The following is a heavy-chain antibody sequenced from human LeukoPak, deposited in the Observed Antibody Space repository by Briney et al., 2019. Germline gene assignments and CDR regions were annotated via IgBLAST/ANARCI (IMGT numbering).Heavy chain of an antibody. CDR2: ITHSGDYT. Sequence: GGSLRLSCAASGFTLSSYAMNWVPQAPGKGLEWVSLITHSGDYTDYADSVKGRFTISRDKSKNTVYLQMNSLRAEDTAVYYCAKDMIRGLPDAFDIWGQGTMVTVSS. D-gene: IGHD3-10*01. J-gene: IGHJ3*02. CDR1: GFTLSSYA. CDR3: AKDMIRGLPDAFDI. V-gene: IGHV3-23*01.